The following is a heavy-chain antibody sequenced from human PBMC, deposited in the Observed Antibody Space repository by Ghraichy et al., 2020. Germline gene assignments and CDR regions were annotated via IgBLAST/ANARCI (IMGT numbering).Heavy chain of an antibody. CDR2: TTRNGDNT. CDR3: AKHGGTSWHFDL. Sequence: GGSLRLSCAVSGFTFSNYGMSWVRQAPGKGLECVSMTTRNGDNTYYAESVKGRFTMSRDNSNNTLYLQMTSLRAEDTAVYYCAKHGGTSWHFDLWGRGTLVSVSS. D-gene: IGHD1-26*01. J-gene: IGHJ2*01. V-gene: IGHV3-23*01. CDR1: GFTFSNYG.